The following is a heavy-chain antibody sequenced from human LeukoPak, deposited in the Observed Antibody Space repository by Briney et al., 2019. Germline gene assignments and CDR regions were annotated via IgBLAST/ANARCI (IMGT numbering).Heavy chain of an antibody. CDR1: GGTFSSYA. J-gene: IGHJ4*02. CDR2: IIPIFGTA. CDR3: ARAGWELRGGPFDY. Sequence: AASVKVSCXASGGTFSSYAISWVRQAPGQGLEWMGGIIPIFGTANYAQKFQGRVTITTDESTSTAYMELSSLRSGDTAVYYCARAGWELRGGPFDYWGQGTLVTVSS. V-gene: IGHV1-69*05. D-gene: IGHD1-26*01.